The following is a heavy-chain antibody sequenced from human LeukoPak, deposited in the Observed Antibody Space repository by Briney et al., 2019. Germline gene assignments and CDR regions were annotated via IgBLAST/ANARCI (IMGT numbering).Heavy chain of an antibody. CDR2: INPNSGGT. D-gene: IGHD3-10*01. V-gene: IGHV1-2*02. CDR3: ARDSDGRGGNWFDP. CDR1: GYTFSGYY. J-gene: IGHJ5*02. Sequence: GASVKVSCKASGYTFSGYYIHWVRQAPGQGLEWMGWINPNSGGTNYAQKFQGRVTMTRDTSISTAYMELSRLRSDDTAVYYCARDSDGRGGNWFDPWGQGTLVTVSS.